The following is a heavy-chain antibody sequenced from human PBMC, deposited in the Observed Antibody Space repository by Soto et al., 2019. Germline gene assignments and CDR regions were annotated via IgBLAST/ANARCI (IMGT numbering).Heavy chain of an antibody. D-gene: IGHD6-19*01. J-gene: IGHJ6*02. V-gene: IGHV3-30-3*01. CDR1: GFTFSSYA. CDR2: ISYDGSNK. Sequence: QVQLVESGGGVVQPGRSLRLSCAASGFTFSSYAMHWVRQAPGKGLEWVAVISYDGSNKYYADSVKGRFTISRDNSKNTLYLQMNSLRAEDTAVYYCARDHGLAGPDYYYGMDVWGQGTTVTVSS. CDR3: ARDHGLAGPDYYYGMDV.